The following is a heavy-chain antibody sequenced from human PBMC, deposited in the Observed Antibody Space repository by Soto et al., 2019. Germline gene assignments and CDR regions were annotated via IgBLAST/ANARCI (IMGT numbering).Heavy chain of an antibody. CDR3: AREYSRSSD. Sequence: EVQLVESGGGLVQPGGSLRLSCAASGFPFRDYWMTWVRQAPGKGLEWVANIKQDGSEKYVDSVKGRFTISRDNAKNSLYLQMNSLRAEDTAMCYCAREYSRSSDWGQGTLVTVSS. D-gene: IGHD6-6*01. J-gene: IGHJ4*02. CDR1: GFPFRDYW. V-gene: IGHV3-7*01. CDR2: IKQDGSEK.